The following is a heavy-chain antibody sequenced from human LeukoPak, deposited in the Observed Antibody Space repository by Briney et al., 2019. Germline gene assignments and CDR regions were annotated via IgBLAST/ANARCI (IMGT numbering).Heavy chain of an antibody. V-gene: IGHV3-48*03. J-gene: IGHJ4*02. CDR1: GFTFSGYE. Sequence: GGSLRLSCAASGFTFSGYEMTWVRQVPGKGLEWVSYIGRSGTTMFYADSVKGRFTISRDDAKNSLYLQMNSLRAEDTAVYYCARKDPTPLSHFDYWGQGTLVTVSS. CDR2: IGRSGTTM. CDR3: ARKDPTPLSHFDY. D-gene: IGHD2-15*01.